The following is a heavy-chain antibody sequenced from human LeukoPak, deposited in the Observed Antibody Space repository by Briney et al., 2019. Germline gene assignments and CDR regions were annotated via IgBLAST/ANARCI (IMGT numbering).Heavy chain of an antibody. D-gene: IGHD3-22*01. V-gene: IGHV4-59*01. CDR3: ARDRSLNYYDSSGLIPAYNWFDP. CDR1: GGSISSYY. CDR2: MYYCGST. J-gene: IGHJ5*02. Sequence: SETLSLTCTVSGGSISSYYWSWIRQPPGKGLEWIGYMYYCGSTNYNPSLKSRVTISVDTSKNQFSLKLSSVTAADTAVYYCARDRSLNYYDSSGLIPAYNWFDPWGQGTLVTVSS.